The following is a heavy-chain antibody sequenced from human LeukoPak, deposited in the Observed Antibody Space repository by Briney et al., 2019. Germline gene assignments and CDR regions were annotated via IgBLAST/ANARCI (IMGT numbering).Heavy chain of an antibody. CDR3: ARSLGSDDAFDI. V-gene: IGHV1-24*01. Sequence: GASVKVSCKVSGYTLTELSMHWVRQAPGKGLEWMGGFDPEDGETIYAQKFQGRVTITADKSTSTAYMELSSLRSEDTAVYYCARSLGSDDAFDIWGQGTMVTVSS. J-gene: IGHJ3*02. CDR1: GYTLTELS. CDR2: FDPEDGET. D-gene: IGHD7-27*01.